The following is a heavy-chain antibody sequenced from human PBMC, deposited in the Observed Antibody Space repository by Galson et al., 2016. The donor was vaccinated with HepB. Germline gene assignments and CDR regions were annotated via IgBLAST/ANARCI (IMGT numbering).Heavy chain of an antibody. Sequence: SLRLSCAASGFTFDNFWMSWVRQAPGKGLEWVANIHKDGSEKNYVDSVKGRFTISRDNAQNSVSLQMNSLRGEDTAVYYCVQGSTAPAVWGKGTTVTVSS. CDR1: GFTFDNFW. CDR3: VQGSTAPAV. CDR2: IHKDGSEK. V-gene: IGHV3-7*02. J-gene: IGHJ6*04. D-gene: IGHD1-26*01.